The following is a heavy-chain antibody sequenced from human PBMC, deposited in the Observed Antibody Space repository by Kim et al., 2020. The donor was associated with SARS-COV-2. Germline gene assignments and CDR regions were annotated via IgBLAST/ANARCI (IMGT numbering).Heavy chain of an antibody. J-gene: IGHJ4*02. Sequence: YAAPVKGRFTISRDDSKNTLYLQMNSLKTEDTAVYYCTTALLVRGSRVDYWGQGTLVTVSS. CDR3: TTALLVRGSRVDY. V-gene: IGHV3-15*01. D-gene: IGHD3-10*01.